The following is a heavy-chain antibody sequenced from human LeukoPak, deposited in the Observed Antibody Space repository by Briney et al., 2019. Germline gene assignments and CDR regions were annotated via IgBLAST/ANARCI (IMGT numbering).Heavy chain of an antibody. CDR2: IYYSGST. J-gene: IGHJ4*02. D-gene: IGHD6-19*01. Sequence: SETLSLTCTVSGGSISSYYWSWIRQPPGKGLEWIGYIYYSGSTNYNPSLKSRVTISVDTSKNQFSLKLSSVTAADTAVYYCARGGGWYDYYFDYWGQGTLVTVSS. CDR1: GGSISSYY. V-gene: IGHV4-59*01. CDR3: ARGGGWYDYYFDY.